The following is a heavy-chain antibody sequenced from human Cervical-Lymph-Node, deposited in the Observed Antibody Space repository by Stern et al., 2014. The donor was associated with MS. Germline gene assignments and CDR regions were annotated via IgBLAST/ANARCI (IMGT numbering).Heavy chain of an antibody. CDR1: GGTFSSIE. J-gene: IGHJ4*02. CDR2: ISPLFGTT. CDR3: VRDQGGIAAS. Sequence: QLGQSGAEVKQPGSSMKVSCKASGGTFSSIEISWVRQAPGQGLEWLGGISPLFGTTNYAQQVQGRVTIVADESTNTVNMELSRLRSEDTAVYYCVRDQGGIAASWGQGTLVTVSS. D-gene: IGHD6-13*01. V-gene: IGHV1-69*01.